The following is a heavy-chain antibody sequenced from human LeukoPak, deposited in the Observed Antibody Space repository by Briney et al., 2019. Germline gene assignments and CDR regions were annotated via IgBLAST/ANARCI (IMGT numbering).Heavy chain of an antibody. CDR2: IYYSGST. V-gene: IGHV4-31*03. Sequence: SETLSLTCTVSGGSISNGDHYWSWIRQHPGKGLEWIGHIYYSGSTYYNPSLKSRVTISVDTSKNQFSLKLSSVTAADTAVYYCARTTVVNGYGMDVWGQGTTVTVSS. D-gene: IGHD4-23*01. CDR3: ARTTVVNGYGMDV. J-gene: IGHJ6*02. CDR1: GGSISNGDHY.